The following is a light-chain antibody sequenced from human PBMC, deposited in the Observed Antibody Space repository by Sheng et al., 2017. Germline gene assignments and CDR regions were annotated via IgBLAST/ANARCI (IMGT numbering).Light chain of an antibody. CDR1: QTVSSY. V-gene: IGKV3-11*01. J-gene: IGKJ1*01. CDR3: QQRINWPWT. CDR2: DAS. Sequence: EIVLTQSPATLSLSPGERATLSCRASQTVSSYLVWYRQKPDQAPRLLIYDASNRATGIPARFSGSGSGTDFTLTISSLEPEDFVVYYCQQRINWPWTFGQGTKVEIK.